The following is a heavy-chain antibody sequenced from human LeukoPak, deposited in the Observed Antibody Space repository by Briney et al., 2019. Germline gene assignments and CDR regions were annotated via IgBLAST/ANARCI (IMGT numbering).Heavy chain of an antibody. D-gene: IGHD1-26*01. CDR1: GFTFSSYS. CDR2: ISSSSSYI. V-gene: IGHV3-21*01. CDR3: ARGLEVGATVGSALDI. Sequence: PGGSLRLSCAASGFTFSSYSMNWVRQAPGKGLEWVSSISSSSSYIYYADSVKGRFTISRDNAKNSLYLQMNSLRAEDTAVYYCARGLEVGATVGSALDIWGQGTMVTVSS. J-gene: IGHJ3*02.